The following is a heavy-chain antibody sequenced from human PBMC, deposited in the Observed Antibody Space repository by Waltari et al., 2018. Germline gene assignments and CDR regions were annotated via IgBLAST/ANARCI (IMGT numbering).Heavy chain of an antibody. Sequence: EVRLVESGGCLVKSGGSLRLSCAASGFTFSRSSITWVRQAPGKGLEWVSSISSSSSYIYYADSVKGRFTISRDNAKNSLYLQMNSLRAEDTAVYYCARDLHSGYSYGFFDYWGQGTLVTVSS. CDR1: GFTFSRSS. D-gene: IGHD5-18*01. J-gene: IGHJ4*02. V-gene: IGHV3-21*02. CDR2: ISSSSSYI. CDR3: ARDLHSGYSYGFFDY.